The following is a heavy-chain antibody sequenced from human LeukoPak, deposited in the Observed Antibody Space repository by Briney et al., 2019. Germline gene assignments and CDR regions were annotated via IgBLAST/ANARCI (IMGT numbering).Heavy chain of an antibody. CDR2: IKQDGSEK. V-gene: IGHV3-7*03. Sequence: GGSLRLSCAASGFAFSSYWMSWVRQAPGKGLEWVANIKQDGSEKYYVDSVKGRFTISRDNAKNSLYLQMNSLRAEDTAVYYCAKDTRYSYGYWDYWGQGTLVTVSS. D-gene: IGHD5-18*01. CDR1: GFAFSSYW. J-gene: IGHJ4*02. CDR3: AKDTRYSYGYWDY.